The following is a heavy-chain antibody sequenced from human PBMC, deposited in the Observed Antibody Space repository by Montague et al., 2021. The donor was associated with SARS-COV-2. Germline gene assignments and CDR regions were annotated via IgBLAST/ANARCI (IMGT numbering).Heavy chain of an antibody. D-gene: IGHD3-9*01. J-gene: IGHJ4*02. CDR3: ARHRRYDVVTYYPDF. Sequence: ESLSLACSVSGGSFDSDNFFWGWIRQPPGKRLEWIGVISNGGRTFDNPSLKSRVTISVHTSRNQLSLNVKSVTAADTAVYYCARHRRYDVVTYYPDFWGQGILVTVSS. V-gene: IGHV4-39*01. CDR2: ISNGGRT. CDR1: GGSFDSDNFF.